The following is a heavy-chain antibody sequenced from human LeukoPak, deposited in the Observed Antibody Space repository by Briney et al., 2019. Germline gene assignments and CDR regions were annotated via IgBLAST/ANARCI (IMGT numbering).Heavy chain of an antibody. Sequence: PGGSLRLSCAASGFTFSDYYMSWIRQAPGKGLEWVSYISSSGSAIYYADSVKGRFTISRDNAKNSLYLQMNSLRAEDTAVYYCAKGAIAARPEYFQHWGQGTLVTVSS. CDR2: ISSSGSAI. V-gene: IGHV3-11*01. CDR1: GFTFSDYY. D-gene: IGHD6-6*01. J-gene: IGHJ1*01. CDR3: AKGAIAARPEYFQH.